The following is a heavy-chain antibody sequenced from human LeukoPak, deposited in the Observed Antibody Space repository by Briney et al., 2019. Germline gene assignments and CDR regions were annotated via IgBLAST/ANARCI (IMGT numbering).Heavy chain of an antibody. V-gene: IGHV1-8*01. D-gene: IGHD2-2*01. CDR1: GYTFTSYD. Sequence: ASVKVSCKASGYTFTSYDINWVRQATGQGLEWMGWMNPNSGNTGYAQKFQGRVTITRNTSISTAYMELSSLRSEDTAVYYCARRGNYCSSTSCPPEDYWGQGTLVTVSS. J-gene: IGHJ4*02. CDR3: ARRGNYCSSTSCPPEDY. CDR2: MNPNSGNT.